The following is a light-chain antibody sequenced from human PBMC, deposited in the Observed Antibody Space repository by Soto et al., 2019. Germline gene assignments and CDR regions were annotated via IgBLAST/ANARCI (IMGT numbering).Light chain of an antibody. CDR2: DAS. CDR3: QQRSNWPMYT. J-gene: IGKJ2*01. CDR1: QSVSSY. Sequence: EIVLTQSPATLSLSPGERATLSCRASQSVSSYLAWYQQKPGQAPRLLIYDASNRATGIPARFSGSGSGTDFTLTISILEPEDFAVYDCQQRSNWPMYTFGQGTKLEIK. V-gene: IGKV3-11*01.